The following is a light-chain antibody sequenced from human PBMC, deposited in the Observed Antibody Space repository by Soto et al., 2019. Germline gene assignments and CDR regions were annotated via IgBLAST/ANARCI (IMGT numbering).Light chain of an antibody. Sequence: EILMTQSPATLSVSPGERATISCRASHSVSSNLAWYQQKPGQAPRLLIYGASTRATDIPARFSGSASGTEFTLTISSLQSEDSAVYYCQQYNNWPPSYPFGQGTKLVIK. CDR1: HSVSSN. J-gene: IGKJ2*01. CDR2: GAS. CDR3: QQYNNWPPSYP. V-gene: IGKV3-15*01.